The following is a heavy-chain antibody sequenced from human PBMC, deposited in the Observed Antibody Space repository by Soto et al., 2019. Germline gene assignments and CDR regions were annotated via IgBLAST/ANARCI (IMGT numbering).Heavy chain of an antibody. D-gene: IGHD6-19*01. Sequence: EVQLLESGGGLVQPGGSLRLSCSASGFTFNSFAMNWVRQAPGKGLEWVTSISGSGDSTYYADSVKGRFTISRDTSKNTLYVQMKSLRPEDTAVYYCAKGGTRYSSGWPLAVDVWVHGTTVTVSS. CDR3: AKGGTRYSSGWPLAVDV. CDR2: ISGSGDST. CDR1: GFTFNSFA. V-gene: IGHV3-23*01. J-gene: IGHJ6*02.